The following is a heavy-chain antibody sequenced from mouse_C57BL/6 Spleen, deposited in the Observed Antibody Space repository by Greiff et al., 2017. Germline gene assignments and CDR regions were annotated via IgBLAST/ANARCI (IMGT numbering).Heavy chain of an antibody. D-gene: IGHD2-4*01. V-gene: IGHV1-82*01. J-gene: IGHJ1*03. CDR1: GYAFSSSW. CDR2: IYPGDGDT. Sequence: VKLQQSGPELVKPGASVKISCKASGYAFSSSWMNWVKQRPGKGLEWIGRIYPGDGDTNYNGKFKGKATLTADKSSSTAYMQLSSLTSEDSAVYFCASSDYDYWYFDVWGTGTTVTVSS. CDR3: ASSDYDYWYFDV.